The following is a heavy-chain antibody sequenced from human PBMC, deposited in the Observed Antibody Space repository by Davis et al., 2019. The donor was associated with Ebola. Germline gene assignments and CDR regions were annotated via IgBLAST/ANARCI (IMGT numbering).Heavy chain of an antibody. Sequence: PSETLSLTCTVSGGSVSSGSYYWSWIRQPPGKGLEWIGYIYYSGSTNYNPSLKSRVTISVDTSKNQFSLKLSSVTAADTAVYYCARAPLEAAAGTGWFDPWGQGTLVTVSS. V-gene: IGHV4-61*01. J-gene: IGHJ5*02. CDR1: GGSVSSGSYY. CDR3: ARAPLEAAAGTGWFDP. D-gene: IGHD6-13*01. CDR2: IYYSGST.